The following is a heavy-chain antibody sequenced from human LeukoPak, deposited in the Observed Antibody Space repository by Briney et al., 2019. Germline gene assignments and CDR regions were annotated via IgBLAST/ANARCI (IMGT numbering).Heavy chain of an antibody. D-gene: IGHD1-26*01. CDR1: GFTFGSYL. J-gene: IGHJ4*02. Sequence: GGSLRLSCTASGFTFGSYLMHWVRQAPGKGLVWVSRISSDGSDTTYADSVKGRFTISRDSAKNTLYLQMSSLRVEDTAVYYCARKQVGADFDYWGQGILVTVSS. V-gene: IGHV3-74*01. CDR2: ISSDGSDT. CDR3: ARKQVGADFDY.